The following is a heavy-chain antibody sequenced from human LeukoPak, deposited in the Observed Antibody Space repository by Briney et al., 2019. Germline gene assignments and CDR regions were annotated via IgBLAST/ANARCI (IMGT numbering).Heavy chain of an antibody. Sequence: GGSLRLSCAASGFTFSSYGMHWVRQAPGKGLERVAVIWYDGSNKYYADSVKGRFTISRDNSKNTLYLQMNSLRAEDTAVYYCARDGRFYFDYWGQGTLVTVSS. V-gene: IGHV3-33*01. CDR1: GFTFSSYG. CDR3: ARDGRFYFDY. CDR2: IWYDGSNK. J-gene: IGHJ4*02.